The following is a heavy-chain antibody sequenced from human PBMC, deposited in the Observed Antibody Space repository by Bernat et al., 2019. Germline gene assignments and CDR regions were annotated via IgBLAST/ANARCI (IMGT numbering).Heavy chain of an antibody. CDR2: ISYDGSNK. V-gene: IGHV3-30*01. D-gene: IGHD2-15*01. CDR1: GFTFTSYW. Sequence: VQLVESGGGLVQPGGSLRLSCAVSGFTFTSYWMSWVRQAPGKGLEWVAVISYDGSNKYYADSVKGRFTISRDNSKNTLYLQMNSLRAEDTAVYYCARGETGGDIVVVVAATLWGQGTLVTVSS. J-gene: IGHJ4*02. CDR3: ARGETGGDIVVVVAATL.